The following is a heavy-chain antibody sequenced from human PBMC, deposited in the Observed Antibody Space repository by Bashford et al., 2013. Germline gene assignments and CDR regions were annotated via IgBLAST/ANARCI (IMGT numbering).Heavy chain of an antibody. V-gene: IGHV3-21*01. CDR3: ATFDSSGYYREFDY. D-gene: IGHD3-22*01. J-gene: IGHJ4*02. CDR2: ISSSSSYI. Sequence: VRQAPGKGLEWVSSISSSSSYIYYADSVKGRFTISRDNAKNSLYLQMNSLRAEDTAVYYCATFDSSGYYREFDYWGQGTLVTVSS.